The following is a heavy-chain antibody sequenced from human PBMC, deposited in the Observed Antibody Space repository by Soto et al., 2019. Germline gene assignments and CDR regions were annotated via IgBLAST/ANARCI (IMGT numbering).Heavy chain of an antibody. CDR3: ARGGTLIRGAPQVDWFDP. CDR2: IIPLFRLA. CDR1: GDTFSNFS. D-gene: IGHD3-10*01. V-gene: IGHV1-69*17. J-gene: IGHJ5*02. Sequence: QVQLVQSGAEVKRPGSSVKVSCRASGDTFSNFSVNWVRQAPGQGLEWMGGIIPLFRLADYAQKSQGRLTITADHSTSPAFMELNSLTSEDTAFYYCARGGTLIRGAPQVDWFDPWGQGTLVIVSS.